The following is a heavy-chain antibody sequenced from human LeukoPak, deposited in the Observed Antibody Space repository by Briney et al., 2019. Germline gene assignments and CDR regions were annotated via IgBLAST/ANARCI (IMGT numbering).Heavy chain of an antibody. J-gene: IGHJ4*02. Sequence: GGSLRLSCAASGFTFSSYGMHWVRQAPGKGLEWVSAISGSGGSTYYADSVKGRFTISRDNSKNTLYLQMNSLRAEDTAVYYCAKGYDFWSAVFDYWGQGTLVTVSS. D-gene: IGHD3-3*01. CDR2: ISGSGGST. CDR1: GFTFSSYG. V-gene: IGHV3-23*01. CDR3: AKGYDFWSAVFDY.